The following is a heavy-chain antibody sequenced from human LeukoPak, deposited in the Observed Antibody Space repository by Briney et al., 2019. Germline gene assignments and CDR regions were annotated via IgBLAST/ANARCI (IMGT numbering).Heavy chain of an antibody. Sequence: TGGSLRLSCAAFGFTFSSYWMSWVRQAPGKGLEWVANIKQDGSEKYYVDSVKGRFTISRDNAKNSLYLQMNSLRAEDTAVYYCAREGMEYQLLPYYYYMDVWGKGTTVTVSS. D-gene: IGHD2-2*01. J-gene: IGHJ6*03. V-gene: IGHV3-7*01. CDR3: AREGMEYQLLPYYYYMDV. CDR2: IKQDGSEK. CDR1: GFTFSSYW.